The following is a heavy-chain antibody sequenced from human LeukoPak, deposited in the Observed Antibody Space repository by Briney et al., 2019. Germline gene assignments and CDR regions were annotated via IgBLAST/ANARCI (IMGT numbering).Heavy chain of an antibody. D-gene: IGHD6-19*01. CDR3: ARDNSGWSVDY. CDR2: ISPSGDYT. J-gene: IGHJ4*02. CDR1: GYTFTGYY. Sequence: ASVTVSCKASGYTFTGYYMHWVRQAPGQGLEWMGIISPSGDYTRYAQKLQGRVSMTLDTSTSTVYMELNSLESEDTAMYYCARDNSGWSVDYWGQGTLVTVTS. V-gene: IGHV1-46*04.